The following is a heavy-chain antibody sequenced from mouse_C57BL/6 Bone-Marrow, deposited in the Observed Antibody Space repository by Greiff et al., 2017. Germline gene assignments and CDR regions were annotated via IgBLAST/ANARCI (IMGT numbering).Heavy chain of an antibody. CDR1: GYTFTSYW. CDR3: AREGPLRRPLDY. CDR2: IYPSDSEP. V-gene: IGHV1-61*01. Sequence: QVQLKQPGAELVRPGSSVKLSCKASGYTFTSYWMDWVKQRPGQGLEWIGNIYPSDSEPHYHQTFKDKATLPVDKSSSTAYMQLSSLTSEDSAVYYCAREGPLRRPLDYWGQGTLVTVSA. J-gene: IGHJ3*01. D-gene: IGHD2-4*01.